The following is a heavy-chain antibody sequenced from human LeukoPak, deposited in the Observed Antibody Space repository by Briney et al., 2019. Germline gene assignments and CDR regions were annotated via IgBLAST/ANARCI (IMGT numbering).Heavy chain of an antibody. D-gene: IGHD1-26*01. CDR2: IREDGSEK. V-gene: IGHV3-7*01. J-gene: IGHJ4*02. CDR1: GVTFSSYW. Sequence: GESLRLSCAASGVTFSSYWMTWVRQAPGKGLEWVANIREDGSEKNFADSVIGRFDISRDNAKNSLYLQMNSLRVEDTALYYCARGSPLDYWGQGTLVTVSS. CDR3: ARGSPLDY.